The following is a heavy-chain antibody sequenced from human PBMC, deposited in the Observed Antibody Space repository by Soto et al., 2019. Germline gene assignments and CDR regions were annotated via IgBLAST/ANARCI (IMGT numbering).Heavy chain of an antibody. J-gene: IGHJ4*02. CDR2: IWYDGSNK. D-gene: IGHD6-13*01. CDR3: ARDRTEGWTGYWY. V-gene: IGHV3-33*01. Sequence: QVQLVESGGGVVQPGRSLRLSCAASGFTFSSYGMHWVRQAPGKGLEWVAVIWYDGSNKYYADSVKGRFTISRDNSKNTLYLQMNSLRAEDTAVYYGARDRTEGWTGYWYWGQGTLVTVSS. CDR1: GFTFSSYG.